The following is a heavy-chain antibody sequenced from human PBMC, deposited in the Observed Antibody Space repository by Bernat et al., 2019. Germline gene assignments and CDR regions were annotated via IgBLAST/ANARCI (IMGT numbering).Heavy chain of an antibody. V-gene: IGHV3-33*01. CDR2: IWYDGSNK. D-gene: IGHD1-1*01. J-gene: IGHJ4*02. CDR3: ARDPSAVQLEQPPPLDY. Sequence: QVQLVESGGGVVQPGRSLRLSCAASGFTFSSYGMHWVRQAPGKGLEWVAVIWYDGSNKYSADSVKGRFTISRDNSKNTLYLQMNSLRAEDTAVYYCARDPSAVQLEQPPPLDYWGQGTLVTVSS. CDR1: GFTFSSYG.